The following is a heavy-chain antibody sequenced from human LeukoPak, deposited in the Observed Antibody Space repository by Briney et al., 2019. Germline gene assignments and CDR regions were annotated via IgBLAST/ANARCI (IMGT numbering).Heavy chain of an antibody. CDR3: ARGNSYGSSYGMDV. Sequence: GSVKVSCKASGYTFASYDINWVRQATGQGPEWMGWMNGNTGNTDYAQKFQGRVTMTRDTSISTDYMELSSLSADDTAIYYCARGNSYGSSYGMDVWGQGTTVTVSS. J-gene: IGHJ6*02. D-gene: IGHD5-18*01. CDR1: GYTFASYD. CDR2: MNGNTGNT. V-gene: IGHV1-8*01.